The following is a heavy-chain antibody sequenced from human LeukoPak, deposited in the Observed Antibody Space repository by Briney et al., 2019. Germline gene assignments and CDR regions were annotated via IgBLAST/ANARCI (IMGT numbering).Heavy chain of an antibody. CDR1: GFTFSNYA. CDR3: AKNAGLGYCTSTSCPFDP. J-gene: IGHJ5*02. Sequence: GGSLRLSCAASGFTFSNYARNWVRQAPGKGLEWVSGISGSGDSTNYADSVKGRFTISRDNSKNTLFLQMNSLRAEDTAVYYCAKNAGLGYCTSTSCPFDPWGQGTLVTVSS. V-gene: IGHV3-23*01. CDR2: ISGSGDST. D-gene: IGHD2-2*01.